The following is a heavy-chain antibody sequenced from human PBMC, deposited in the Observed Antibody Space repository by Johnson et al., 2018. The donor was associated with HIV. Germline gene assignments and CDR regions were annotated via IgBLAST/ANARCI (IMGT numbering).Heavy chain of an antibody. CDR2: IWYDGSNK. V-gene: IGHV3-33*08. Sequence: VQLLESGGGVVQPGRSLRLSCAASRFTFSSYGMHWVRQAPGKGLEWVAVIWYDGSNKYYADSVKGRFTIFRDNAKNSLFLEISSLRAEDTAVYYCAREGSPSDAFDIWGQGTMVTVSS. J-gene: IGHJ3*02. CDR1: RFTFSSYG. CDR3: AREGSPSDAFDI.